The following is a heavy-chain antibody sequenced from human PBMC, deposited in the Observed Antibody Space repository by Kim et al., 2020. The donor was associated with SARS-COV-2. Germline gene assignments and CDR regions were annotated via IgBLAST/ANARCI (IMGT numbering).Heavy chain of an antibody. CDR2: IWYDGSNK. V-gene: IGHV3-33*01. CDR3: ARVQPSSRYSSGWYKYYYGMDV. CDR1: GFTFSSYG. D-gene: IGHD6-19*01. J-gene: IGHJ6*02. Sequence: GWSLRLSCAASGFTFSSYGMHWVRQAPGKGLEWVAVIWYDGSNKYYADSVKGRFTISRDNSKNTLYLQMNSLRAEDTAVYYCARVQPSSRYSSGWYKYYYGMDVWGQGTTVTVSS.